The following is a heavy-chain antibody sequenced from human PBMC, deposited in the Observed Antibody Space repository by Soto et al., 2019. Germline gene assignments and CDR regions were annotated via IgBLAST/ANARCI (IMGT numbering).Heavy chain of an antibody. CDR3: ARDGRSNYAAIPQYYYYGMAV. CDR1: GFTVSSNY. Sequence: GGSLRLSCAASGFTVSSNYMSWVRQAPGKGLEWVSVIYSGGGTYYADSVKGRFTISRDNSKNTLYLQMNSLRAEDTAVYYCARDGRSNYAAIPQYYYYGMAVWGQGTTVTVSS. V-gene: IGHV3-53*01. D-gene: IGHD5-18*01. CDR2: IYSGGGT. J-gene: IGHJ6*02.